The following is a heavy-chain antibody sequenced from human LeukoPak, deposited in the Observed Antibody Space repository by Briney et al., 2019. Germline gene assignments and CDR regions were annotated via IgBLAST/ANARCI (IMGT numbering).Heavy chain of an antibody. CDR3: ARGFVLGAAKNYFDY. D-gene: IGHD2-21*02. CDR2: ISYDGTNK. V-gene: IGHV3-30-3*01. J-gene: IGHJ4*02. Sequence: GGSLRLSCAASGFTFTNYTLHWVRQAPGKGLEWVAVISYDGTNKYYADSVKGRFTISRDNSKNTLSLQMNSLRAEDTALYYCARGFVLGAAKNYFDYWGQGALVTVSS. CDR1: GFTFTNYT.